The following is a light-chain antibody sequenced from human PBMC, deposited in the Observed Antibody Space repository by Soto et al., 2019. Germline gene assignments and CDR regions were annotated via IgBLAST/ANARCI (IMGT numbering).Light chain of an antibody. CDR3: QQRHMWPIT. V-gene: IGKV3-11*01. CDR2: AAY. Sequence: EVVLTQSPVPLSLSPGERAPLSCSASQSFRGLFAWYQQKPRQAPRLLIFAAYNRATGIPPRFSGSASGTDFTLTISSLEPEDSAVYYCQQRHMWPITFGQGTRLEIK. J-gene: IGKJ5*01. CDR1: QSFRGL.